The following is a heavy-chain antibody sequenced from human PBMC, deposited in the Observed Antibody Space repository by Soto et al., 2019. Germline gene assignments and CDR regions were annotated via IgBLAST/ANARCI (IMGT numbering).Heavy chain of an antibody. D-gene: IGHD6-13*01. CDR2: IYYSGST. V-gene: IGHV4-61*01. CDR3: ARWAAGTGNYYYYGMDV. CDR1: GGPVGSGTYY. J-gene: IGHJ6*02. Sequence: PSETLSLTCTVSGGPVGSGTYYWSWIRQPPGKGLEWIGYIYYSGSTNYNPSLESRVTISVDTSKNQFSLKLSSVTAADTAVYYCARWAAGTGNYYYYGMDVWGQGTTVTVSS.